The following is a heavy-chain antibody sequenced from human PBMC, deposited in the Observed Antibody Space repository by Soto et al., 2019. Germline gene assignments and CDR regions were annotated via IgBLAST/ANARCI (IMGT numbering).Heavy chain of an antibody. J-gene: IGHJ5*02. CDR2: IYYSGST. CDR1: GGSISSYY. V-gene: IGHV4-59*12. Sequence: SETLSLTCTVSGGSISSYYWSWIRQPPGKGLEWIGYIYYSGSTNYNPSLKSRVTISVDTSKNQFSLKLSSVTAADTAVYYCARAGRITMIVVLNRGRFDPWGQGTLVIVSS. D-gene: IGHD3-22*01. CDR3: ARAGRITMIVVLNRGRFDP.